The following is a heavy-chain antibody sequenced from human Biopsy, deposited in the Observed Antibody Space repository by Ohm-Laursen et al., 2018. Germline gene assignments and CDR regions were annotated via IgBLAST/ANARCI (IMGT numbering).Heavy chain of an antibody. Sequence: ASVKVSCKASGDTFSRSAFFWVRQAPGQGLVYLGRIIPIIGITNHAQTFQGRITLTADKSTFMVYMELSRLRSDDTAIYYCARGGSGSGYYGMDVWGQGATVSVSS. CDR2: IIPIIGIT. V-gene: IGHV1-69*04. D-gene: IGHD3-10*01. CDR3: ARGGSGSGYYGMDV. J-gene: IGHJ6*02. CDR1: GDTFSRSA.